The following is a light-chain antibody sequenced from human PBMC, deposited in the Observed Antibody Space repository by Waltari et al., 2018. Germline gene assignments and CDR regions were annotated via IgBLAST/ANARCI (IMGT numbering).Light chain of an antibody. J-gene: IGLJ3*02. CDR1: NLGSKT. Sequence: SYVLTQTPSVSVAPGKTARITCGGDNLGSKTVHWHQERPGQAPVGVVFDDNDRPAGIPERFSGSNSGDTATLTISRVEAGDEADYYCQVWDTTPDLNWVFGGGTKLTVL. CDR2: DDN. V-gene: IGLV3-21*03. CDR3: QVWDTTPDLNWV.